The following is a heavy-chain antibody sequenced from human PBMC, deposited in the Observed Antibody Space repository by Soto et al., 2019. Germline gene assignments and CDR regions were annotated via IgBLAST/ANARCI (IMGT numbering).Heavy chain of an antibody. D-gene: IGHD2-15*01. CDR1: GYSFTSYW. J-gene: IGHJ5*02. Sequence: GESLKISCKGSGYSFTSYWIGWVRQMPGKGLEWMGIIYPGDSDTRYSPSFQGQVTISADKSISTAYLQWSSLKASDTAMYYCARRGYCSGGSCWVTPGNWFDPWGQGTLVTV. V-gene: IGHV5-51*01. CDR2: IYPGDSDT. CDR3: ARRGYCSGGSCWVTPGNWFDP.